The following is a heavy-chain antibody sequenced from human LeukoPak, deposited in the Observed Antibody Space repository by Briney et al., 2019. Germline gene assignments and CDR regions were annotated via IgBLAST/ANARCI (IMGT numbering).Heavy chain of an antibody. CDR2: ISAYNGNT. V-gene: IGHV1-18*04. D-gene: IGHD2-15*01. J-gene: IGHJ4*02. CDR3: ARDLYCSGGSCYLSALDY. CDR1: GYSFTTYW. Sequence: GESLKISCKGSGYSFTTYWIGWVRQAPGQGLEWMGWISAYNGNTNYAQKLQGRVTMTTDTSTSTAYMELRSLRSDDTAVYYCARDLYCSGGSCYLSALDYWGQGTLVTVSS.